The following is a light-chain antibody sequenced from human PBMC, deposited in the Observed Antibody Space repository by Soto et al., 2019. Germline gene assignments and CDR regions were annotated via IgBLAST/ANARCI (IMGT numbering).Light chain of an antibody. CDR2: EVS. CDR3: NSYTTSTTFV. V-gene: IGLV2-14*01. J-gene: IGLJ1*01. Sequence: QSALTQPASVSGSPGQSITISCTGTSSDVGGYHYVSWYQQHPGKAPKLIMYEVSNRPSGVSNRFSGSRSGNTASLTISGLQSEDEAEYYCNSYTTSTTFVFGTGTKLTVL. CDR1: SSDVGGYHY.